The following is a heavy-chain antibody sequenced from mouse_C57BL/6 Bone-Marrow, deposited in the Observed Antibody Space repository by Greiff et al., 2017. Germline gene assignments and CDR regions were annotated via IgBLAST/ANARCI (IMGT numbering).Heavy chain of an antibody. CDR3: ASSNYFDY. Sequence: VKLMEPGPELVKPGASVKLSCKASGYPFTSYGISGVKQRTGQGLEWIGELCPRSGNTYYNEKFKGKATRTADKSSSTAYMELRSLTSEDSAVYFCASSNYFDYGGQGTTLTVAS. J-gene: IGHJ2*01. V-gene: IGHV1-81*01. D-gene: IGHD1-1*01. CDR2: LCPRSGNT. CDR1: GYPFTSYG.